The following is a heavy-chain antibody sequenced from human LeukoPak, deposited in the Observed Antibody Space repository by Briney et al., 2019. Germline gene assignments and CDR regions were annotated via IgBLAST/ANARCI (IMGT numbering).Heavy chain of an antibody. Sequence: PGGSLTLSCAASGFRLSSYAMSWVRQAPGKGLEWVSSTSSSDPGTYHADSVRGRFTLSRDNSKNSLYLQMNSLRAEDTAVHYCARDQSGYDFLDYWGQGTLVTVSS. CDR3: ARDQSGYDFLDY. CDR2: TSSSDPGT. D-gene: IGHD5-12*01. J-gene: IGHJ4*02. V-gene: IGHV3-23*01. CDR1: GFRLSSYA.